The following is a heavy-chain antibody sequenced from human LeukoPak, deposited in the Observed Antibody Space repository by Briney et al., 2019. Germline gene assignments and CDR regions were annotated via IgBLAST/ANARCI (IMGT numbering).Heavy chain of an antibody. J-gene: IGHJ2*01. CDR3: ARGRNRRYCSSTSCPIDL. CDR1: GGSFSGYY. V-gene: IGHV4-34*01. D-gene: IGHD2-2*01. CDR2: INHSGST. Sequence: SESLSLTCAVYGGSFSGYYWSWIRQPPGKGPEWTGEINHSGSTNYNPSLKSRVTISVDTSKNQFSLKLSSVTAADTAVYYCARGRNRRYCSSTSCPIDLWGRGTLATVSS.